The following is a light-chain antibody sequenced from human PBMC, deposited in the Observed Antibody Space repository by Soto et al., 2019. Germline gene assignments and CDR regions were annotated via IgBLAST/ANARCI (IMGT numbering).Light chain of an antibody. CDR3: QHYDTSPLYT. CDR2: GAS. Sequence: EIVLTQSPGTLSLSPGERATLSCRASQSVTSKYLAWYQQKPGQAPRLLISGASTRATGIPDRFSGSVSGTDFTLTISRLEPEDFAVYYCQHYDTSPLYTFGQGTKLEIK. CDR1: QSVTSKY. J-gene: IGKJ2*01. V-gene: IGKV3-20*01.